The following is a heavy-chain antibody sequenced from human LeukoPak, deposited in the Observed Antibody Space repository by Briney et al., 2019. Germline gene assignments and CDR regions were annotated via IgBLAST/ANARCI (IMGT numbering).Heavy chain of an antibody. Sequence: PSETLSLTCTVSGGSISSSSDYWGWIRQPPGKGLEWIGSVYYSGSTYYNPSLKSRVTISVDTSKNQFSLKLSSVTAADTAVYYCARQSYYYDSSGSYYYMDVWGKGTTVTVSS. CDR3: ARQSYYYDSSGSYYYMDV. CDR2: VYYSGST. CDR1: GGSISSSSDY. D-gene: IGHD3-22*01. V-gene: IGHV4-39*01. J-gene: IGHJ6*03.